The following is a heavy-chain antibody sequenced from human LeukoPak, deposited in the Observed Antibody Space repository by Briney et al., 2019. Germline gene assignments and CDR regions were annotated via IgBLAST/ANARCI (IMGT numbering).Heavy chain of an antibody. CDR2: LYYSGGT. Sequence: SETLSLTCTVSGGSISSYYWSWIRQPPGKGLEWIGYLYYSGGTTYNPSLKSRVTISADTSQNQFSLKLNSVTAADTAVYYCARRSDFWSPVSDYSFDYWGQGALVTVSS. V-gene: IGHV4-59*08. J-gene: IGHJ4*02. CDR1: GGSISSYY. CDR3: ARRSDFWSPVSDYSFDY. D-gene: IGHD3-3*01.